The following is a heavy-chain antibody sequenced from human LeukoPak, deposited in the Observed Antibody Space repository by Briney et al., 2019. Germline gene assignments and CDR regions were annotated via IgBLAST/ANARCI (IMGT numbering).Heavy chain of an antibody. Sequence: KPSETLSLTCAVYGGSFSGYYWSWIRQPPGKGLEWIGEINHSGSTNYNPSLKSRVTISVDTSKNQFSLKLSSVTAADTAVYYCARGRRGRYFDYWGQGTLVTVSS. J-gene: IGHJ4*02. CDR1: GGSFSGYY. CDR2: INHSGST. V-gene: IGHV4-34*01. D-gene: IGHD3-9*01. CDR3: ARGRRGRYFDY.